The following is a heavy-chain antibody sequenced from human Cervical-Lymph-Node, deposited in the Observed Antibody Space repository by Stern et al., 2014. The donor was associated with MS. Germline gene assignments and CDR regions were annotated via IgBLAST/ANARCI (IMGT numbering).Heavy chain of an antibody. J-gene: IGHJ4*02. CDR2: LKSKTDGGPT. CDR3: TTLSGPFDY. Sequence: EVQLVESGGGLVQPGGSLRLSCAASGFTFSNAWMSWVRQAPGKGLELVGRLKSKTDGGPTDYAAPVKGRFTISRDDSKNTLYLQMSSLKTEDTAVYYCTTLSGPFDYWGQGTLVTVSS. D-gene: IGHD5-12*01. CDR1: GFTFSNAW. V-gene: IGHV3-15*01.